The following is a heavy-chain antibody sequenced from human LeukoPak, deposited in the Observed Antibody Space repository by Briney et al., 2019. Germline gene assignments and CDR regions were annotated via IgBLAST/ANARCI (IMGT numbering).Heavy chain of an antibody. CDR2: IYYSGST. J-gene: IGHJ3*02. CDR3: ARDWGGI. CDR1: GGSVSSGSYY. D-gene: IGHD3-16*01. Sequence: SETLSLTCTVSGGSVSSGSYYWSWIRQPPGKGLEWIGYIYYSGSTNYNPSLKGRVTISVDTSKNQFSLKLSSVTAADTAVYYCARDWGGIWGQGTMVTVSS. V-gene: IGHV4-61*01.